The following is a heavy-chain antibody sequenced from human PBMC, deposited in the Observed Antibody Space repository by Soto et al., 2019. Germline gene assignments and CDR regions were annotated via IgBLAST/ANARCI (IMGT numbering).Heavy chain of an antibody. CDR1: GFTFTSYI. J-gene: IGHJ5*02. CDR3: AREMGACSDSSCYPGPYDS. Sequence: PGGSLRLSCAASGFTFTSYIMNWGRQAPGQGLGWVSYITSKSTTIKYADSVKGRFTVSRDNAKNSLYLQLNSLRDEDTAVYYCAREMGACSDSSCYPGPYDSWGQGTLVTVSS. D-gene: IGHD3-16*01. CDR2: ITSKSTTI. V-gene: IGHV3-48*02.